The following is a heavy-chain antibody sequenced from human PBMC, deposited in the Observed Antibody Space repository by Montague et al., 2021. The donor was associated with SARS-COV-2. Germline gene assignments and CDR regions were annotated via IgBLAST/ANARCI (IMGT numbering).Heavy chain of an antibody. CDR2: IHHSGKP. CDR1: GGSFSSYY. J-gene: IGHJ6*01. V-gene: IGHV4-34*01. Sequence: SETLSLTCAVYGGSFSSYYYAWVRQSPTKGLEWIGEIHHSGKPTYKPSXXRRVAISVDTSKNQFSLNLRSVTAADAAVYYCARGGRRKVRWGPGRGSEIDTYFALDVWGQGTTV. D-gene: IGHD2-15*01. CDR3: ARGGRRKVRWGPGRGSEIDTYFALDV.